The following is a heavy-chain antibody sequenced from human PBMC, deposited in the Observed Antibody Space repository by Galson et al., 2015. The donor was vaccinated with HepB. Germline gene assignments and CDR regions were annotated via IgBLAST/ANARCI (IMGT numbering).Heavy chain of an antibody. CDR2: ISWNSGSI. CDR1: GFTFDDYA. CDR3: AKSIGYYDSSGYYENYFDY. Sequence: SLRLSCAASGFTFDDYAMHWVRQAPGKGLEWVSGISWNSGSIGYADSVKGRFTISRDNAKNSLYLRMNSLRAEDTALYYCAKSIGYYDSSGYYENYFDYWGQGTLVTVSS. V-gene: IGHV3-9*01. J-gene: IGHJ4*02. D-gene: IGHD3-22*01.